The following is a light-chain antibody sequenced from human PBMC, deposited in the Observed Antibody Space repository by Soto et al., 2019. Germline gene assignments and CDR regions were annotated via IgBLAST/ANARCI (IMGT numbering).Light chain of an antibody. CDR3: QKYHNAMYT. Sequence: DIQMTQSPSSLSASVGDTVTITCRASQGISNSLAWYQQKPGKVPMLLIYDASTLQSGVPSRFSGRGSGTSFPLTISSLQPEDAATYYCQKYHNAMYTFGQGTRLEIK. V-gene: IGKV1-27*01. CDR1: QGISNS. CDR2: DAS. J-gene: IGKJ2*01.